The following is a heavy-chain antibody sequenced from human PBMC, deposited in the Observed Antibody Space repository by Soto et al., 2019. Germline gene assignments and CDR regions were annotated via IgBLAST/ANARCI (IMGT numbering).Heavy chain of an antibody. CDR2: INRSGST. D-gene: IGHD4-17*01. J-gene: IGHJ4*02. CDR1: GGSFSGYY. Sequence: QMQLHQWGAGLLKPSETLSLTCAVYGGSFSGYYYYWIRQPPGKGLEWIGEINRSGSTNYNPSLKSRVTISVDTSKNQFSLTLSSVTAADTAIYYCARGGLTTVPPLTWGQGTLVTVSS. CDR3: ARGGLTTVPPLT. V-gene: IGHV4-34*01.